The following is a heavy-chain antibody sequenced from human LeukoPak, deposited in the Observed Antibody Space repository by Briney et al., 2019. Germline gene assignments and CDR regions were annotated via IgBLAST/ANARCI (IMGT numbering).Heavy chain of an antibody. Sequence: ASVKVSCKASGYTFTGYYMHWVRQAPGQGLEWMGWINPNSGGTNYAQKLQGRVTMTRDTAITTAYMELRRLRSDDTAVYYCARSSAPYYFDYWGQGTLVTVSS. V-gene: IGHV1-2*02. CDR1: GYTFTGYY. CDR2: INPNSGGT. J-gene: IGHJ4*02. CDR3: ARSSAPYYFDY.